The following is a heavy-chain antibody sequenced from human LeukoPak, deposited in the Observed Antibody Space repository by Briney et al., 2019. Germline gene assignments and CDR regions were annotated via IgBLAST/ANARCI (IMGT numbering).Heavy chain of an antibody. D-gene: IGHD6-6*01. CDR2: IYYSGRT. Sequence: SETLSLTCTVSGGSISSGGYYWSWIRQHPGKGLEWMGYIYYSGRTYYNPSLESLVIISLDTSKNQFSLKLSSVTAADTAVYYCARRSSSSGYFDYWGQGTLVTVSS. J-gene: IGHJ4*02. V-gene: IGHV4-31*01. CDR1: GGSISSGGYY. CDR3: ARRSSSSGYFDY.